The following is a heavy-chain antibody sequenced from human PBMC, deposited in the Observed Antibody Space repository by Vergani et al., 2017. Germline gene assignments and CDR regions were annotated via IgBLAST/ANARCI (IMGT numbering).Heavy chain of an antibody. D-gene: IGHD3-3*01. CDR2: IIPIFGTA. J-gene: IGHJ6*02. CDR1: GGTFSSYA. CDR3: ASRDITIFGVVIIRGYYYYGMDV. V-gene: IGHV1-69*01. Sequence: QVQLVQSGAEVKKPGSSVKVSCKASGGTFSSYAIIWVRQAPGQGLEWMGGIIPIFGTANYAQKFQGRVTITADESTSTAYMELSSLRSEDTAVYYCASRDITIFGVVIIRGYYYYGMDVWGQXP.